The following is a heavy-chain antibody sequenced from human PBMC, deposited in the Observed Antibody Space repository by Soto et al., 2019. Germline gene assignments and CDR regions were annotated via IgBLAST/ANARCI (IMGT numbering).Heavy chain of an antibody. V-gene: IGHV1-18*01. Sequence: ASVKVSCKASGYTFTSYGISWVRQAPGQGLEWMGWISAYNGNTNYAQKLQGRVTMTTYTSTSTDYMELRSLRSDDTAVYYCARVAYSSSSGEFCQHWGQGTLVTVSS. CDR3: ARVAYSSSSGEFCQH. D-gene: IGHD6-6*01. CDR2: ISAYNGNT. J-gene: IGHJ1*01. CDR1: GYTFTSYG.